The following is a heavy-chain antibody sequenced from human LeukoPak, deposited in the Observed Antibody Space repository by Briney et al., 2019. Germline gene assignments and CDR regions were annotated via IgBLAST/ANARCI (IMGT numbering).Heavy chain of an antibody. CDR2: INGNSGDT. Sequence: ASVKVSCKASGYTFTGYYLHWMRQAPGQGLEWMGWINGNSGDTNYAQKFQGRVTMTRDTSISTAYMDLIRLTSADTAVYYCVRVAVTGIAYFQYWGQGTLVTVPS. V-gene: IGHV1-2*02. CDR3: VRVAVTGIAYFQY. D-gene: IGHD6-19*01. J-gene: IGHJ1*01. CDR1: GYTFTGYY.